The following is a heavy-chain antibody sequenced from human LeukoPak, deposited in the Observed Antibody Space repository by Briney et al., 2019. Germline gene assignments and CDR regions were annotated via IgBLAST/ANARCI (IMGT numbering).Heavy chain of an antibody. CDR2: INPNSGGT. D-gene: IGHD5-12*01. CDR3: ARGYIVATTRYFDY. V-gene: IGHV1-2*02. CDR1: GYTFTGYY. J-gene: IGHJ4*02. Sequence: ASVKVSCKASGYTFTGYYMHWVRQAPGQGLEWMGWINPNSGGTNSAQKFQGRVTMARDTSISTVYMELSGLRSDDTAVYYCARGYIVATTRYFDYWGQGTLVTVSS.